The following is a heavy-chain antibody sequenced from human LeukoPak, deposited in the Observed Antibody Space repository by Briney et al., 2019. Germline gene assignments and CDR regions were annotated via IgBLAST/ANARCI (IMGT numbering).Heavy chain of an antibody. J-gene: IGHJ6*02. CDR3: ARDMDSSSWYYYYYGMDV. CDR2: IKQDGSEK. Sequence: PGGSLRLSCVASGFTFSSSWMSWVRQAPGKGLEWVANIKQDGSEKYYVDSVKGRFTISRDNAKNSLYLQMNSLRAEDTAVYYCARDMDSSSWYYYYYGMDVWGQGTTVTVSS. D-gene: IGHD6-13*01. CDR1: GFTFSSSW. V-gene: IGHV3-7*01.